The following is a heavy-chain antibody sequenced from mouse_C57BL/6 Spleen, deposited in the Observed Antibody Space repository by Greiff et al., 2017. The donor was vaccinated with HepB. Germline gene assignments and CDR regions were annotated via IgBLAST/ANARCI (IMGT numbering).Heavy chain of an antibody. J-gene: IGHJ4*01. CDR2: IYPRSGNT. Sequence: LEESGAELARPGASVKLSCKASGYTFTSYGISWVKQRTGQGLEWIGEIYPRSGNTYYNEKFKGKATLTADKSSSTAYMELRSLTSEDSAVYFCARRGFYGYDYAMDYWGQGTSVTVSS. V-gene: IGHV1-81*01. CDR1: GYTFTSYG. CDR3: ARRGFYGYDYAMDY. D-gene: IGHD2-2*01.